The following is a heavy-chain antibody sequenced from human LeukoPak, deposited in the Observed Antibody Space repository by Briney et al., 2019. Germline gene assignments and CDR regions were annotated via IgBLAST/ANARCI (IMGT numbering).Heavy chain of an antibody. CDR3: ARTGPSYGINWFDP. D-gene: IGHD4-17*01. J-gene: IGHJ5*02. Sequence: ASVKVSCKASGGTFSNYPISWVRQAPGQGLEWMGGITPLFGRPNYAQKLQGRVTMTTDTSTSTAYMELRSLRSDDTAVYYCARTGPSYGINWFDPWGQGTLVTVSS. V-gene: IGHV1-69*05. CDR1: GGTFSNYP. CDR2: ITPLFGRP.